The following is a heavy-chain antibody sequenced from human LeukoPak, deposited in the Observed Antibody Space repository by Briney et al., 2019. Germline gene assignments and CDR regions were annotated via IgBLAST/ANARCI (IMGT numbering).Heavy chain of an antibody. D-gene: IGHD4-23*01. J-gene: IGHJ4*02. Sequence: SETLSLTCTVSVGSISSDSYYWSWIRRPAGKGLLWIGCICTSGITNYIPSRKSRVSISVDMSKNQFSLKLRSVRAAETAVYYCARILYGGNRFDYWGQGTLVTVSS. CDR2: ICTSGIT. V-gene: IGHV4-61*02. CDR1: VGSISSDSYY. CDR3: ARILYGGNRFDY.